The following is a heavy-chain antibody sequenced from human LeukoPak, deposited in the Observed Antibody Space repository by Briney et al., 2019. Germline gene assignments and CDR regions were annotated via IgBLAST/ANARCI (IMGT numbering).Heavy chain of an antibody. J-gene: IGHJ6*02. CDR2: INTITGNP. CDR1: GYTFTSFA. V-gene: IGHV7-4-1*02. CDR3: ARSRYSRSPWEYYCYGMAV. D-gene: IGHD6-6*01. Sequence: PWASVKVSCKASGYTFTSFAMNWVRQAPGQGPEWMGWINTITGNPTYAQGFTGRFVFSVDTSVSTAYLQISSLKAEDTAVYYGARSRYSRSPWEYYCYGMAVWGQATTVTVPS.